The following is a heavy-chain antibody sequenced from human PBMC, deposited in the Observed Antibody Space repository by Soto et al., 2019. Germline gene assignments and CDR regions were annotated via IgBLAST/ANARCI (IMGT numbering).Heavy chain of an antibody. J-gene: IGHJ6*02. D-gene: IGHD3-10*01. V-gene: IGHV4-38-2*02. CDR2: IYHSGTT. CDR1: GLSISSGYY. Sequence: PSETLSLTCTVSGLSISSGYYWGWVRQPPGRGLGWIGSIYHSGTTNYSPSIKSRVTVSIDTSRNQFSLTSRSVTAADAAVYYCARDYYGSWRIGMDVWGQGTTVTVSS. CDR3: ARDYYGSWRIGMDV.